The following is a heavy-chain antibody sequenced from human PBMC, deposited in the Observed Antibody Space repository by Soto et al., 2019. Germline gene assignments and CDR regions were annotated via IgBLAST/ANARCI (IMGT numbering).Heavy chain of an antibody. CDR3: AHRRFAKYSSLPADFDY. V-gene: IGHV2-5*01. J-gene: IGHJ4*02. CDR2: IYWNDEM. Sequence: QITLKESGPTLVKPTQTITLTCTFSGFSLNISGVGVGWIRQTPGKALDWLALIYWNDEMHYSPSLKTKLTITEDASKHQVVLTVANMDPVDTATCYCAHRRFAKYSSLPADFDYWGQGILVSVS. CDR1: GFSLNISGVG. D-gene: IGHD6-6*01.